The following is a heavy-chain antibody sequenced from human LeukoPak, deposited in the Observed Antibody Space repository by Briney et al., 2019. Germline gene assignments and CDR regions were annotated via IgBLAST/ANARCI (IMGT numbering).Heavy chain of an antibody. CDR3: ARESATVTTGDY. CDR2: INAGNGNT. V-gene: IGHV1-3*01. J-gene: IGHJ4*02. Sequence: ASVKVSCKASGYTFTSYAMHWVRQAPGQRLEWMGCINAGNGNTKYSQKFQGRVTITRDTSASTAYMELSSLRSEDTAVYYCARESATVTTGDYWGQGTLVTVSS. CDR1: GYTFTSYA. D-gene: IGHD4-17*01.